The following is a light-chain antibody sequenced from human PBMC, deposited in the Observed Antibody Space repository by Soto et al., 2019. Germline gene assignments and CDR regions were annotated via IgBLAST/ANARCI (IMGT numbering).Light chain of an antibody. CDR3: QQYNSFPCS. CDR2: EAS. J-gene: IGKJ2*02. CDR1: QSISNW. V-gene: IGKV1-5*03. Sequence: DIQLTQSPSTLATSIGDRVTITCRASQSISNWLAWYQQRPGKAPKLLISEASTLQSGVPSRFSGSGSGTEFTLTISGLQPDDFVTYYCQQYNSFPCSFGLGTKLEIK.